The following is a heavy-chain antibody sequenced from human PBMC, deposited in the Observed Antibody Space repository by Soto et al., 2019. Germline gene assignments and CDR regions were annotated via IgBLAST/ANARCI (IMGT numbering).Heavy chain of an antibody. D-gene: IGHD3-9*01. CDR2: INPIFGTA. V-gene: IGHV1-69*06. J-gene: IGHJ6*02. CDR3: ASGRRSNGDDILFEAMDV. CDR1: GYTFTSYA. Sequence: ASVKVSCKASGYTFTSYAMHWVRQAPGQRLEWMGGINPIFGTAKYAQKFQGRVTITADKSTSTAYMELSSLRSEDTAVYYCASGRRSNGDDILFEAMDVWGQGTTVTVSS.